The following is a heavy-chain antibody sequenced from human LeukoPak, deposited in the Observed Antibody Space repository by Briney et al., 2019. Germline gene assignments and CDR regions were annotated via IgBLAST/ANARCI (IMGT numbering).Heavy chain of an antibody. D-gene: IGHD3-22*01. CDR2: IIPIFGTA. Sequence: SVKVSCKASGGTFSSYAISWVRQAPGQGLEWMGGIIPIFGTANYAQKFQGRVTITADESTSTAYMELSSLRSEDTAVYYCAGYYYDSSGYFCWFDPWGQGTLVTVSS. CDR3: AGYYYDSSGYFCWFDP. V-gene: IGHV1-69*13. J-gene: IGHJ5*02. CDR1: GGTFSSYA.